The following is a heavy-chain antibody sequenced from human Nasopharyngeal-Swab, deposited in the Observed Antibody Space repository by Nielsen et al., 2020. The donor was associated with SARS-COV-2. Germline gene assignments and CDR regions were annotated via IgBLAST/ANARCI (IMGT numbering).Heavy chain of an antibody. CDR1: GFTFSSNW. Sequence: GGSLRLSCAASGFTFSSNWMHWVRQAPGKGLVWVSRINSDGSSTSYADSVKGRFTISRANAKNTLYLQLNSLRAEDTAVYYCAIISHDYGDFFDYWGQGTLVTVSS. D-gene: IGHD4-17*01. J-gene: IGHJ4*02. CDR2: INSDGSST. CDR3: AIISHDYGDFFDY. V-gene: IGHV3-74*01.